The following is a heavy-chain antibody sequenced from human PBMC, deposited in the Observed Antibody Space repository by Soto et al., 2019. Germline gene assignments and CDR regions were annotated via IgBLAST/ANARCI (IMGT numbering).Heavy chain of an antibody. Sequence: SVKVSCKASGGTFSSYAISWVRQAPGQGLEWMGGIIPIFGTANYAQKFQGRVTITADESTSTAYMELSSLRSEDTAVYYCASSSGCCYSAYYYYGMDVWGQGTTVTVSS. V-gene: IGHV1-69*13. CDR2: IIPIFGTA. CDR1: GGTFSSYA. CDR3: ASSSGCCYSAYYYYGMDV. D-gene: IGHD2-15*01. J-gene: IGHJ6*02.